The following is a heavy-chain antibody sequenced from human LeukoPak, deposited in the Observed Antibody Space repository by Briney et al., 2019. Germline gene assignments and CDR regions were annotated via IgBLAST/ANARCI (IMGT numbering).Heavy chain of an antibody. CDR3: ATTSGYRNYYYYYIDV. D-gene: IGHD3-22*01. V-gene: IGHV4-39*01. CDR2: SFDGGNS. CDR1: GVSISNTVYY. Sequence: PSETLSLTCTVSGVSISNTVYYWGWIRQAAGKGLEWIGTSFDGGNSYYNPSLKSRVTMSVDGSKNQFSLTLASVTAADTAVYYCATTSGYRNYYYYYIDVWGKGTTVTVSS. J-gene: IGHJ6*03.